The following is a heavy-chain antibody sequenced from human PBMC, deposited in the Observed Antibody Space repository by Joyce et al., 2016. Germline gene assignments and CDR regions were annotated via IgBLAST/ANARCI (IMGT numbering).Heavy chain of an antibody. CDR1: GSTFSSSS. CDR3: ARGGIAYSYGMDI. J-gene: IGHJ6*02. Sequence: QLVESGGGLVKPGGSLRISCEVSGSTFSSSSMSWFRLAPGKGLEWVAARSGSSYYTFHADSVRGRFTVSRDNTKKTLYLQMISLGVEDTAVYYCARGGIAYSYGMDIWGQGTTVTVSS. CDR2: RSGSSYYT. V-gene: IGHV3-21*01.